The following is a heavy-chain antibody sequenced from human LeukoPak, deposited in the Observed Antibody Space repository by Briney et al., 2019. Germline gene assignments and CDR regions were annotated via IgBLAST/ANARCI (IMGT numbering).Heavy chain of an antibody. CDR3: AKQGFLTGSFDS. CDR2: LSHSGGSA. D-gene: IGHD3-9*01. V-gene: IGHV3-23*01. Sequence: PGGSLRLSCAGSGFSFSTYVLSWVRQAPGRGLEWVSSLSHSGGSAYYTDSVKGRFTISRDNSKNTLYLHMNSLRVGDTAVYFCAKQGFLTGSFDSWGQGTLVSVSS. CDR1: GFSFSTYV. J-gene: IGHJ4*02.